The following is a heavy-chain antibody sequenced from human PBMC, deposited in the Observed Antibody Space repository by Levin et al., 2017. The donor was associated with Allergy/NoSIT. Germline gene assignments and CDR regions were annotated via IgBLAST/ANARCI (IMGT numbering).Heavy chain of an antibody. CDR2: ISTNSAYI. V-gene: IGHV3-21*01. CDR3: AKGPDI. J-gene: IGHJ4*02. CDR1: GFSFSIYT. Sequence: GGSLRLSCAASGFSFSIYTMNWVRQAPGKGLEWLSFISTNSAYIFYADSVRGRFTISRDNAKGSLSLQMDNLRDDDTAVYYCAKGPDIWGQGTPVTVSS.